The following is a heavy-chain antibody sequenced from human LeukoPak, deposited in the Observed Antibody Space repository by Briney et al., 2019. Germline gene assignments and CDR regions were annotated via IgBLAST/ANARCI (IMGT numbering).Heavy chain of an antibody. D-gene: IGHD4-17*01. CDR2: IYYSGST. V-gene: IGHV4-59*01. CDR3: AREGLLLSSYGDYGGFDY. CDR1: GGSISSYY. J-gene: IGHJ4*02. Sequence: SETLSLTCTVSGGSISSYYWSWVRQPPGKGLEWIGYIYYSGSTNYNPSLKSRVTISVDTSKNQFSLKLSSVTAADTAVYYCAREGLLLSSYGDYGGFDYWGQGTLVTVSS.